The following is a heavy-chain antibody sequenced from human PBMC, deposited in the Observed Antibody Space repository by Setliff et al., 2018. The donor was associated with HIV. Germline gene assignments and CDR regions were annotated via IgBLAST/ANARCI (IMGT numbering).Heavy chain of an antibody. CDR2: IYYRGST. CDR3: ARGRYRSRWYASDHYYIDV. J-gene: IGHJ6*03. D-gene: IGHD6-13*01. CDR1: GGSISSSSYY. Sequence: SETLSLTCTVSGGSISSSSYYWGWIRQPPGKGLQWIGSIYYRGSTYYNPSPKSRVTISVDTSKNQFSLKLRSVTAADTALYYCARGRYRSRWYASDHYYIDVWGKGTKVTVSS. V-gene: IGHV4-39*01.